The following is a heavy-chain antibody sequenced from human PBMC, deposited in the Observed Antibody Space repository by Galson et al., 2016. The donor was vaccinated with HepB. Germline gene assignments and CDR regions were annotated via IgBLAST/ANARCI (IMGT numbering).Heavy chain of an antibody. Sequence: TLSLTCTVSAGSISSGGYSWSWIRQPPGKALEWIGHIYQSGNTDYNPSLRSRVTISLDTSRNQFSLELTSVTAADTAVYYCARALDYGGHYFDSWGQGTLVTVSS. CDR3: ARALDYGGHYFDS. V-gene: IGHV4-30-2*01. CDR2: IYQSGNT. D-gene: IGHD4-23*01. CDR1: AGSISSGGYS. J-gene: IGHJ4*02.